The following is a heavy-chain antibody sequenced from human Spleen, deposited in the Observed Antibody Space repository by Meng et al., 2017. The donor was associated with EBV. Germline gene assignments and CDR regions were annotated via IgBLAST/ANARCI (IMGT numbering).Heavy chain of an antibody. CDR3: AREMAGIIDY. D-gene: IGHD5-24*01. Sequence: QVQLAESGPGLVKPLQTLSLTCAVSDGSISSGGFYWSWIRQPPGKGLEWIGYIYYSESTYYNPSLKSRVTISVDTSKNQFSLKLSSVTAADTAVYYCAREMAGIIDYWGQGTLVTVSS. CDR2: IYYSEST. V-gene: IGHV4-30-4*01. J-gene: IGHJ4*02. CDR1: DGSISSGGFY.